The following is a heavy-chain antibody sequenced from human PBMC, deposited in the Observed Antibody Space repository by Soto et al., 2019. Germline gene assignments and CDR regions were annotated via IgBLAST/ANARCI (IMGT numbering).Heavy chain of an antibody. D-gene: IGHD3-16*01. CDR1: GYTFTSYG. CDR2: ISTYNGNT. CDR3: ARAKVLITPNWFDP. Sequence: QVQLVQSGGEVKKPGASVKVSCKASGYTFTSYGITWVRQAPGQGLEYLGWISTYNGNTDFAQKVQNRVTLTTDTSTSTAYMERRSLRPDDTAVYYCARAKVLITPNWFDPWGQGTLVTVSS. J-gene: IGHJ5*02. V-gene: IGHV1-18*01.